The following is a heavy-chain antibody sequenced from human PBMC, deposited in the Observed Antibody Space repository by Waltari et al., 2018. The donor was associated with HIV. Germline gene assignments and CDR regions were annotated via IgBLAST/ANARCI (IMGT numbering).Heavy chain of an antibody. Sequence: QVQLVQSGAEVKKPGASVKVSCKASGYSFTSYTMHWVRQAPGQRLEWMGWINAGNGNTKSSQKFQGRVTFTSDPSASTAYMELRSLRSEETAVYYCASAGYYFDGSVDNSAYGEYLHHWGQGTLVTVSS. CDR1: GYSFTSYT. CDR2: INAGNGNT. CDR3: ASAGYYFDGSVDNSAYGEYLHH. D-gene: IGHD3-22*01. J-gene: IGHJ1*01. V-gene: IGHV1-3*01.